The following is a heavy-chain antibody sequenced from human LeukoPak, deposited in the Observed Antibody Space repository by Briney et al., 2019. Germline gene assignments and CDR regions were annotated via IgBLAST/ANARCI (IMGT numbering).Heavy chain of an antibody. V-gene: IGHV4-39*07. J-gene: IGHJ6*02. D-gene: IGHD2-15*01. CDR3: ATLPRPATDGMDV. CDR1: GGSISSRSYY. CDR2: IYYTGST. Sequence: SETLSLTCTVSGGSISSRSYYWGWARQPPGKRLEWIGSIYYTGSTNYNPSLKSRVTISVDTSKNQFSLKLSSVTAADTAVYYCATLPRPATDGMDVWGQGTTVTVSS.